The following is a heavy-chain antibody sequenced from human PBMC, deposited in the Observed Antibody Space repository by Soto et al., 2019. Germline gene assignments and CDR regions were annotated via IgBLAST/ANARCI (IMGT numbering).Heavy chain of an antibody. CDR1: GFTFSSYA. V-gene: IGHV3-23*01. D-gene: IGHD3-10*01. CDR2: VSAGGDMT. J-gene: IGHJ6*02. Sequence: DVQLLESGGHLVQPGGSLRLSCAASGFTFSSYAMSWVRQAPRKGLEWVSSVSAGGDMTYYSDSVKGRFTISRDNSNNALFLQMNSLRIEDTALYYCARGDRGGSGSPASYYYSGLDVWGQGTTVTVS. CDR3: ARGDRGGSGSPASYYYSGLDV.